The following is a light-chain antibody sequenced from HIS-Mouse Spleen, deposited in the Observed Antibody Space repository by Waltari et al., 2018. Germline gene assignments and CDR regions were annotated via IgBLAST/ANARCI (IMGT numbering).Light chain of an antibody. J-gene: IGLJ1*01. CDR3: QSADSSGTYV. CDR2: KES. CDR1: ALPKQY. V-gene: IGLV3-25*03. Sequence: SYELTQPPSVSVSPGQTARITCSGDALPKQYAYWYQQKPGQAPVLGIYKESERPPGIPERFSGSSSGTTVTLTISGVQAEDEADYYCQSADSSGTYVFGTGTKVTVL.